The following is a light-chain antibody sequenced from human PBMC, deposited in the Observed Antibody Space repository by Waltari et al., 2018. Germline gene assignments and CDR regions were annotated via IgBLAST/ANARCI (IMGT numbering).Light chain of an antibody. CDR1: QSVGKY. V-gene: IGKV3-20*01. CDR2: ETY. CDR3: QKYESLPAT. Sequence: EIVLTQSPGTLSLSPGETATLSCRASQSVGKYLAWYQQRPGQAPRLLIYETYRRATGTPDRFTGSGSGTDFSLTISRLEPEDFAVYYCQKYESLPATFGQGTTVEIK. J-gene: IGKJ1*01.